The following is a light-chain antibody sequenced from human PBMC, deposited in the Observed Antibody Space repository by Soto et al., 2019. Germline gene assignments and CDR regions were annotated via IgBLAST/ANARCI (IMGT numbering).Light chain of an antibody. CDR3: GTWDSSLSIGV. Sequence: QSLLTQPPSVSSAPGQKVTISCSGSSSNIGSNYVSWYQQLPGTAPKLLLYDNNKRPSGIPDRFSGSKSATSATLGITGLQTGDEADYYCGTWDSSLSIGVFGTGTKVTVL. J-gene: IGLJ1*01. CDR1: SSNIGSNY. V-gene: IGLV1-51*01. CDR2: DNN.